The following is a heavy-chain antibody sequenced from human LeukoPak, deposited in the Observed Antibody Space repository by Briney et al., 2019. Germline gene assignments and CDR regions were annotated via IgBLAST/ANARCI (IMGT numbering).Heavy chain of an antibody. CDR2: ISYDGSNK. CDR3: ARGGLRYCSSTSCRNWFDP. J-gene: IGHJ5*02. Sequence: PGGSLRLSCAASGPTFSSYAMHWVRQAPGKGLEWAAVISYDGSNKYYADSVKGRFTISRDNSKNTLYLQMNSLRAEDTAVYYCARGGLRYCSSTSCRNWFDPWGQGTLVTVSS. CDR1: GPTFSSYA. V-gene: IGHV3-30*01. D-gene: IGHD2-2*01.